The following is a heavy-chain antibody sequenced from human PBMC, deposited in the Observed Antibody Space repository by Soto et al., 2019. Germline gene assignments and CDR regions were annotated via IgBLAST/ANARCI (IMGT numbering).Heavy chain of an antibody. J-gene: IGHJ5*02. D-gene: IGHD3-3*01. CDR2: MSGSGGST. Sequence: SGGALRLSCAASGFTFSSYAMSWVRQAPGKGLEWVSAMSGSGGSTYYADSVQGRFTISRDNSKNTMYQQMNSLRAEDTAVYYCANGLYDFWSGSPDWFDPWGQGTLVTVSS. CDR1: GFTFSSYA. V-gene: IGHV3-23*01. CDR3: ANGLYDFWSGSPDWFDP.